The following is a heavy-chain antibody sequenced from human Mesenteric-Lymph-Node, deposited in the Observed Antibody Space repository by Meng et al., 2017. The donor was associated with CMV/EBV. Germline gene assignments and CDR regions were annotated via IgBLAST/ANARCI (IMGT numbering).Heavy chain of an antibody. CDR1: GHYY. D-gene: IGHD3-22*01. V-gene: IGHV4-31*02. CDR3: AREWAYSYDTSGYLKTPWFDP. Sequence: GHYYCSCIRQRPGKGLELIGYFYHSGTTCYNPSLRSRVTISVDTSKNRFSLKLTSVTAADTAVYYCAREWAYSYDTSGYLKTPWFDPWGQGTLVTVSS. J-gene: IGHJ5*02. CDR2: FYHSGTT.